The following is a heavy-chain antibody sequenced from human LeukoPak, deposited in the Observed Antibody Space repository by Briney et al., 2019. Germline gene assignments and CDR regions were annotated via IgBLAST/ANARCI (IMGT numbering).Heavy chain of an antibody. D-gene: IGHD4-11*01. CDR3: ARWTVTFDY. V-gene: IGHV3-33*01. CDR1: GFTLSTTA. J-gene: IGHJ4*02. CDR2: IWYDGSNK. Sequence: QPGRSLRLSCAASGFTLSTTAMHWVRQAPGKGLEWVALIWYDGSNKDYADSVKGRFTISRDNSKNTVYLQMNSLRVEDTAVYYCARWTVTFDYWGQGTLVTVSS.